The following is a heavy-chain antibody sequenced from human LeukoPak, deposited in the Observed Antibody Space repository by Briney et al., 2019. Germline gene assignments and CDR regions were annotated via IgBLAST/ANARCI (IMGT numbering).Heavy chain of an antibody. D-gene: IGHD2-21*02. V-gene: IGHV3-21*01. J-gene: IGHJ6*03. CDR3: ARGNTEAYCGGDCYYYYYYMDV. CDR2: ISSSSSYI. Sequence: GSLRLSCAASGFTFSSYSMNWVRQAPGKGLEWVSSISSSSSYIYYADSVKGRFTISRDNAKNSLYLQMNSLRAEDTAVYYCARGNTEAYCGGDCYYYYYYMDVWGKGTTVTVSS. CDR1: GFTFSSYS.